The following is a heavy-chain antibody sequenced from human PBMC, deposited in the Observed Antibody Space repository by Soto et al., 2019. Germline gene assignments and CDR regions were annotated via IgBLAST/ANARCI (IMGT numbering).Heavy chain of an antibody. CDR1: GYSFTFYW. Sequence: GESLKISCEASGYSFTFYWIGWVRQMPGKGLEWMGIIYLGDSDTRYNPSFEGQVTISADKSITTAYLQWSSLKASDTAMYYCARHQGEQSAFDIWGQGTMVTVSS. D-gene: IGHD3-16*01. V-gene: IGHV5-51*01. CDR3: ARHQGEQSAFDI. J-gene: IGHJ3*02. CDR2: IYLGDSDT.